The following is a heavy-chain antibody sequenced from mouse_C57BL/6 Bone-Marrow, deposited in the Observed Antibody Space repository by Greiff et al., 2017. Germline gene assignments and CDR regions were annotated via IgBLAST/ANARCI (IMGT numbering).Heavy chain of an antibody. Sequence: EVQLQQSGAELVRPGASVKLSCTASGFNIKDDYMHWVKQSPEQGLEWIGWIDPENGDTEYASKFQGKATITADTSSNTAYLQLSSLTSEDTAVYYCTVFYCGSMWFAYWGQGTLVTVSA. CDR1: GFNIKDDY. J-gene: IGHJ3*01. CDR3: TVFYCGSMWFAY. D-gene: IGHD1-1*01. CDR2: IDPENGDT. V-gene: IGHV14-4*01.